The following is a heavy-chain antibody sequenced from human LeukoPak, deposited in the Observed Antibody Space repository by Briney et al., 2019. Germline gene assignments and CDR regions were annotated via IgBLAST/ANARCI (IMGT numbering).Heavy chain of an antibody. CDR1: GGSISSYY. CDR2: IYYSGST. J-gene: IGHJ4*02. V-gene: IGHV4-59*01. Sequence: PSETLSLTCTVSGGSISSYYWSWIRQPPGKGLEWIGYIYYSGSTNYNPSLKGRVTISVDTSKNQFSLKLSSVTAADTAVYYCARSILRYFDWCPFDYWAREPWSPSPQ. CDR3: ARSILRYFDWCPFDY. D-gene: IGHD3-9*01.